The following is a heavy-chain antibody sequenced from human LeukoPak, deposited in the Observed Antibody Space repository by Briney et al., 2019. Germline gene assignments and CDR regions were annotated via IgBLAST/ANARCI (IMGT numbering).Heavy chain of an antibody. CDR3: ARKYCSSTSCYPYYDFWTRLDP. D-gene: IGHD2-2*01. V-gene: IGHV4-38-2*02. CDR1: GSSLTTGNS. CDR2: IFHRGDT. Sequence: SETLSLTCSVSGSSLTTGNSWGWVRQAPGKGLEWIGNIFHRGDTLYNPSLKSRVSISMDTSRNQFSLMLNSVTAADTAVYYCARKYCSSTSCYPYYDFWTRLDPWGQGTLVTVSS. J-gene: IGHJ5*02.